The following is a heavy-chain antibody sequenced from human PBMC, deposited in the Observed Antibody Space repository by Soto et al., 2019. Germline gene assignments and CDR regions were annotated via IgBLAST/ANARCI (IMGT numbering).Heavy chain of an antibody. CDR1: GFTFSSYA. Sequence: QVQLVESGGGVVQPGRSLRLSCAASGFTFSSYAMHWVRQAPGKGLEWVAVISYDGSNKYYADSVMGRFTISRDNSKNTLYLQMNSLRAEDTAVYYCARGGASPTYYDFWSGYPSYYYYGMDVWGQGTTVTVSS. V-gene: IGHV3-30-3*01. D-gene: IGHD3-3*01. CDR3: ARGGASPTYYDFWSGYPSYYYYGMDV. J-gene: IGHJ6*02. CDR2: ISYDGSNK.